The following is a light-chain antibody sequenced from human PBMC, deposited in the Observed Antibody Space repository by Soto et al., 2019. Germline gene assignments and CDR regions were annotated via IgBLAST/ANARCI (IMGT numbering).Light chain of an antibody. CDR1: SSDVGSYNR. J-gene: IGLJ1*01. Sequence: QSALTQPPSVSGSPGQSVTISCTGPSSDVGSYNRVSWYQQSPGTAPKLMIYEVSNRPSGVPDRFSGSKSGNTASLTISGLQADDEADYDCSSYTSSSTYVFGTGTKLTVL. CDR2: EVS. CDR3: SSYTSSSTYV. V-gene: IGLV2-18*02.